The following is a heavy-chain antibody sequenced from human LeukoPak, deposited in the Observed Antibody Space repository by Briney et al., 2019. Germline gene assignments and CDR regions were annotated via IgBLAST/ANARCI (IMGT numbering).Heavy chain of an antibody. V-gene: IGHV3-48*03. CDR1: GFTFSRYE. D-gene: IGHD5-18*01. CDR2: ISSSGTTI. Sequence: GGSLRLSCAASGFTFSRYEMNWVRRAPGKGLEWVSYISSSGTTIYYADSVKGRFTISRDNAKNSLYLQMNSLRAEDTAVYYCARGGQLWAHFDYWGQGTLVTVSS. J-gene: IGHJ4*02. CDR3: ARGGQLWAHFDY.